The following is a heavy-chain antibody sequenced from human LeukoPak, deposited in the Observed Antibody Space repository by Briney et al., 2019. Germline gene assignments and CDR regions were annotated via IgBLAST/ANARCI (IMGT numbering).Heavy chain of an antibody. J-gene: IGHJ6*03. CDR1: GGSISSSSYY. CDR3: ARSPGFGELFNTYYNNMDV. D-gene: IGHD3-10*01. CDR2: IYYSGST. Sequence: TSETLSLTCTVSGGSISSSSYYWGWIRQPPGKGLEWIGSIYYSGSTYYNPSLKSRVTISVDTSKNQFPLKLSSATAADTAVYYCARSPGFGELFNTYYNNMDVWGKGTTVTISS. V-gene: IGHV4-39*06.